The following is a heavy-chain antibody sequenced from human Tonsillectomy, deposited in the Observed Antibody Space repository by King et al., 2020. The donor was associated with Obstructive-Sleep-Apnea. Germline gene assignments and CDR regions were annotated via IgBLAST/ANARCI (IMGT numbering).Heavy chain of an antibody. J-gene: IGHJ3*02. CDR3: ATGVSRDAFDI. D-gene: IGHD7-27*01. Sequence: MQLQESGPGLVKPSQTLSLTCTVSGGSISSGGYYWSWIRQHPGKGLEWIGYIYYSVSTYYNPSLKSRVTISVDTSKNQFSLKLSSVTAADTAVYYCATGVSRDAFDIWGQGTMVTVSS. V-gene: IGHV4-31*03. CDR2: IYYSVST. CDR1: GGSISSGGYY.